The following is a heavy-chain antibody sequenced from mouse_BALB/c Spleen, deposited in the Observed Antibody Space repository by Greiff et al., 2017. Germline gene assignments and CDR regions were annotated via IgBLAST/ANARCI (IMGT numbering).Heavy chain of an antibody. J-gene: IGHJ1*01. CDR3: ARGDYYGYWYFDV. CDR1: GFTFSSYA. Sequence: EVKLMESGGGLVKPGGSLKLSCAASGFTFSSYAMSWVRQTPEKRLEWVASISSGGSTYYPDSVKGRFTISRDNARNILYLQMSSLRSEDTAMYYCARGDYYGYWYFDVWGAGTTVTVSS. CDR2: ISSGGST. D-gene: IGHD1-1*01. V-gene: IGHV5-6-5*01.